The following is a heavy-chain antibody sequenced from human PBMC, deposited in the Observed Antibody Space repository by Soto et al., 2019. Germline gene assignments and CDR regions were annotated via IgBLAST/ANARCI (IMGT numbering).Heavy chain of an antibody. J-gene: IGHJ6*02. D-gene: IGHD2-15*01. CDR3: ARGVAYYYYGMDV. CDR2: IYSGGST. CDR1: GFTVSSDY. V-gene: IGHV3-53*01. Sequence: GGSLRLSCAASGFTVSSDYMSWVRQAPGKGLEWVSVIYSGGSTYYADSVKGRFTISRDNSKNTLYLQMNSRRAEDTAVYYCARGVAYYYYGMDVWGQGTTVTVSS.